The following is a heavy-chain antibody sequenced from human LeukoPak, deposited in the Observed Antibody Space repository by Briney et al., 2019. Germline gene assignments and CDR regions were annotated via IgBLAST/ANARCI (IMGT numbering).Heavy chain of an antibody. J-gene: IGHJ4*02. CDR2: ISSIRNYI. CDR3: ARDRIRNFDYMYYFDS. CDR1: KFTFSDYS. Sequence: GGSLRLSCAASKFTFSDYSMSWVRQAPGKGLEWVSSISSIRNYIYYADSVKGRFTISRDNSKNTLYLQMNSLRAEDTAVYYCARDRIRNFDYMYYFDSWGQGTLVTVSS. V-gene: IGHV3-21*01. D-gene: IGHD3-9*01.